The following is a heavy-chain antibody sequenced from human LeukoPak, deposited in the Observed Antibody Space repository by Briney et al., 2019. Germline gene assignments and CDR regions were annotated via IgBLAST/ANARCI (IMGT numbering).Heavy chain of an antibody. CDR2: VYYSGST. CDR1: GGSVSNYY. D-gene: IGHD2-2*01. V-gene: IGHV4-59*02. CDR3: ARDRSDQYAFDI. Sequence: PSGTLSLTCTVSGGSVSNYYWNWIRQPPGKGLEWIGHVYYSGSTNYNPSLKSRVTISVDTSKNQFSLKLTSVTAADTAVYYCARDRSDQYAFDIWGQGTMVTVSS. J-gene: IGHJ3*02.